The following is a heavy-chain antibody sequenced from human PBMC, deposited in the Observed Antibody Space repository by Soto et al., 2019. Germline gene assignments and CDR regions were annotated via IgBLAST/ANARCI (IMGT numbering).Heavy chain of an antibody. CDR2: ISYDGSKK. Sequence: QVQLVESGGGVVQPGRSLRLSCAASGFSFSNNGMHWVRQAPGKGLEWVAIISYDGSKKYYADSVKGRFTISRDNSKNTLYLQMNSLRVEDTAVYYCAKDRVESGLGEIDYWGQGTLVPVSS. J-gene: IGHJ4*02. CDR3: AKDRVESGLGEIDY. D-gene: IGHD3-16*01. V-gene: IGHV3-30*18. CDR1: GFSFSNNG.